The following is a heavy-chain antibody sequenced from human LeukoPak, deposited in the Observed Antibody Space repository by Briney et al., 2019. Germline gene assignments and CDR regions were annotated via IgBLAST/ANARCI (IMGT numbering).Heavy chain of an antibody. D-gene: IGHD6-19*01. V-gene: IGHV4-34*01. CDR3: ARLGAVTTFDY. CDR2: INHSGIT. Sequence: SETLSLTCAVFGGSFSDYYWSWIRQPPGKGLEWIGEINHSGITNYNPSLKSRVTISADTSKNQFSLKLSSVTAADTAVYYCARLGAVTTFDYWGQGTLVTVSS. J-gene: IGHJ4*02. CDR1: GGSFSDYY.